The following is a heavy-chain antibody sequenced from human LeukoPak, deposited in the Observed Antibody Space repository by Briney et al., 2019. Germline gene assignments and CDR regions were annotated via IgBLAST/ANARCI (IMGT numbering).Heavy chain of an antibody. CDR2: IIPIFGTA. CDR1: GGTFSSYA. D-gene: IGHD2-15*01. Sequence: SVKVSCKASGGTFSSYAISWVRQAPGQGLEWMGGIIPIFGTANYAQKFQGRVTITADKSTSTAYMELSSLRSEDTAVYYCARTPGYCSGGSCYPGLGYYYYYMDVWGKGTTVTVSS. J-gene: IGHJ6*03. CDR3: ARTPGYCSGGSCYPGLGYYYYYMDV. V-gene: IGHV1-69*06.